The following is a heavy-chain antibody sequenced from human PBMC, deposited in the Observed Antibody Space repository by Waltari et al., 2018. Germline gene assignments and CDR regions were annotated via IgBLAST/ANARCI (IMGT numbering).Heavy chain of an antibody. J-gene: IGHJ4*02. Sequence: QVQLQESGPGLVKPSETLSLTCTVSGGSISSYYWSWIRQPPGKGLEWIGCIYYSGSTNYNPSLKRRVTISVDTSKTQFPLKLSSVTAADTAAYYCARTYSSSWYDYWGQGTLVTVSS. D-gene: IGHD6-13*01. V-gene: IGHV4-59*01. CDR3: ARTYSSSWYDY. CDR2: IYYSGST. CDR1: GGSISSYY.